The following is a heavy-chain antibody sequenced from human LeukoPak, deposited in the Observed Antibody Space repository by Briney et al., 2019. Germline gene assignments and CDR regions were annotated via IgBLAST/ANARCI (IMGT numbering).Heavy chain of an antibody. CDR2: IIPIFGTA. J-gene: IGHJ6*02. Sequence: SVKVSCRASGGTFSSYAISWVRQAPGQGLEWMGGIIPIFGTANYAQKFQGRVTITADESTSTAYMELSSLRSEDTAVYYCATSPIVVVPAALLNYYGMDVWGQGTTVTVSS. CDR3: ATSPIVVVPAALLNYYGMDV. D-gene: IGHD2-2*01. CDR1: GGTFSSYA. V-gene: IGHV1-69*13.